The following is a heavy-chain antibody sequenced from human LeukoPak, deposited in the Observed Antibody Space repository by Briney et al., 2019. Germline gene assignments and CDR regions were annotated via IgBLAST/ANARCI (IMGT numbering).Heavy chain of an antibody. CDR1: GYTFTSYD. V-gene: IGHV1-8*01. Sequence: ASVKVSCKTSGYTFTSYDINWVRQATGQGLEWMGWMNPNSGNTGYAQKFQGRVTMTRNTSISTAYMELSSLRSEDTAVYYCARDLTLLNAFDIWGQGTMVTVSS. CDR2: MNPNSGNT. J-gene: IGHJ3*02. CDR3: ARDLTLLNAFDI. D-gene: IGHD2-21*01.